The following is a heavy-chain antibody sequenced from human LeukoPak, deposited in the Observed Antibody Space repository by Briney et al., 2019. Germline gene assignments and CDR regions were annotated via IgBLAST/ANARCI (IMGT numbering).Heavy chain of an antibody. Sequence: GGSLRLSCAASGFTVSSNYMSWVRQAPGKGLEWVSYISSSGSTIYYADSVKGRFTISRDNAKNSLYLQMDSLRAEDTAVYYCARDLYIVATEFDYWGQGTLVTVSS. CDR1: GFTVSSNY. CDR3: ARDLYIVATEFDY. D-gene: IGHD5-12*01. V-gene: IGHV3-11*01. J-gene: IGHJ4*02. CDR2: ISSSGSTI.